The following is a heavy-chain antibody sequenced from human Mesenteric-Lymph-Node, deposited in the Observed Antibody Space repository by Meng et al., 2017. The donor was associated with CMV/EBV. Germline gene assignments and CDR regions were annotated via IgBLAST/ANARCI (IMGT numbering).Heavy chain of an antibody. CDR2: IDPSDSYT. CDR3: ARLAKGGVVAATPPDF. Sequence: YSFTSYWISWVRQMPGKGLEWMGRIDPSDSYTNYSPSFQGHVTISADKSISTAYLQWSSLKASDTAMYYCARLAKGGVVAATPPDFWGQGTLVTVSS. J-gene: IGHJ4*02. CDR1: YSFTSYW. V-gene: IGHV5-10-1*01. D-gene: IGHD2-15*01.